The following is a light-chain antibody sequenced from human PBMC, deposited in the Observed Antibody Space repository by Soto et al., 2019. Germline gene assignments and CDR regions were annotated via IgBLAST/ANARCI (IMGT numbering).Light chain of an antibody. V-gene: IGLV2-8*01. CDR1: STDVGGYKF. CDR2: EVD. J-gene: IGLJ1*01. Sequence: QSALTQPPSASGSPGQSVTISCTGTSTDVGGYKFVSWYKQLPGTAPKLIIYEVDKRPSGVPDRFSGSKSGNTASLTVSGLQADDDADYYRASYAGSNSLVFAAGTKLTVL. CDR3: ASYAGSNSLV.